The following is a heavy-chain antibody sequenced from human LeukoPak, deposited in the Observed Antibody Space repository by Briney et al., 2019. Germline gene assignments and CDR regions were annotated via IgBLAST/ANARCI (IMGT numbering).Heavy chain of an antibody. D-gene: IGHD5-12*01. J-gene: IGHJ4*02. CDR1: GYSISSGYY. Sequence: MASETLSLTCTVSGYSISSGYYWGWIRQPPGKGLEWIGSIYHSGSTYYNPSLKSRVTISVDTSKNQFSLKLSSVTAADTAVYYCARDIGGYSGYGRANWGQGTLVTVSS. V-gene: IGHV4-38-2*02. CDR3: ARDIGGYSGYGRAN. CDR2: IYHSGST.